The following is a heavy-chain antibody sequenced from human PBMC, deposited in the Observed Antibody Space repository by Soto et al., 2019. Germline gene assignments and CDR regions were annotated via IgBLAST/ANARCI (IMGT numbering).Heavy chain of an antibody. CDR3: ARGYGDYVGYYGMDV. V-gene: IGHV4-34*01. J-gene: IGHJ6*02. Sequence: QVQLQQWGAGLLKPSETLSLTCAVYGGSFSGYYWSWIRQPPGKGLEWIGEINHSGSTNYNPSLKSRVTISVDTSKNQFSLKLSSVTAADTAVYYCARGYGDYVGYYGMDVWGQGTTVTVSS. CDR1: GGSFSGYY. CDR2: INHSGST. D-gene: IGHD4-17*01.